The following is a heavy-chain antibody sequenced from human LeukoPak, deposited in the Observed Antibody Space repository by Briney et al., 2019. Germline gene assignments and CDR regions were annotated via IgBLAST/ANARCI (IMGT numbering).Heavy chain of an antibody. Sequence: GGSLRLSCAASGFTFSSYAMHWVRQAPGKGLEWVAVISYDGSNKYYADSVKGRFTISRDNARNSLYLQMNSLRAEDTALYYCARSFVESPGAFDIWGQGTMVTVS. CDR3: ARSFVESPGAFDI. J-gene: IGHJ3*02. D-gene: IGHD3-3*02. V-gene: IGHV3-30-3*01. CDR2: ISYDGSNK. CDR1: GFTFSSYA.